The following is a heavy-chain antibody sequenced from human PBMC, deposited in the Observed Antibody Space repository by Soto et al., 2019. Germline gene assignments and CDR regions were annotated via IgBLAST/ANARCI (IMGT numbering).Heavy chain of an antibody. V-gene: IGHV1-69*13. J-gene: IGHJ4*02. D-gene: IGHD6-13*01. Sequence: GASVKVSCKASAGTFSSYRIHWVRQAPGQGLEWVGGIVPIYRTADYAQKFQRRVTITADESARTSYMELRSLKSQDTAVYYCVRDSGAKLSSSWGQGTLVTVAS. CDR2: IVPIYRTA. CDR1: AGTFSSYR. CDR3: VRDSGAKLSSS.